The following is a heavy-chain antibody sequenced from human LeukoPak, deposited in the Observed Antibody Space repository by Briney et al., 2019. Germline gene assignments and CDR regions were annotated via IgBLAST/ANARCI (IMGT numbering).Heavy chain of an antibody. CDR3: ARSGRLLGNYFDY. Sequence: GGSLRLSCAASGFTFSSYSMNWVRQAPGKGLEWVSCISSGSSYRYYGDSVKGRFTISRDSATNSLYLQMNSLRAEDTAVYYCARSGRLLGNYFDYWGQGTLVTVSS. V-gene: IGHV3-21*01. J-gene: IGHJ4*02. CDR1: GFTFSSYS. CDR2: ISSGSSYR.